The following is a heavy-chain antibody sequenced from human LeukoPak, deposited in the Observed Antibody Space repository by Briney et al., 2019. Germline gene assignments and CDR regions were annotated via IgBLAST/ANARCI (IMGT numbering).Heavy chain of an antibody. V-gene: IGHV3-23*01. D-gene: IGHD5-12*01. CDR2: ISGSDGST. Sequence: GGPLRLSCAVSGFTFSSYAMSWVRQAPGKGLEWVSTISGSDGSTYYVGSVKGRFTISRDNSKDTLYLQMNSLRAEDTAVYYCARNENSGWGYFDYWGQGTLVTVSS. CDR1: GFTFSSYA. CDR3: ARNENSGWGYFDY. J-gene: IGHJ4*02.